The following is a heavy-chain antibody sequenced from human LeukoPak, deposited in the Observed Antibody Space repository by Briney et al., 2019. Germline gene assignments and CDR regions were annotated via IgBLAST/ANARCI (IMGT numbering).Heavy chain of an antibody. V-gene: IGHV3-48*01. CDR1: GFTFSSHS. CDR2: ISSSSSTI. J-gene: IGHJ4*02. Sequence: GGSLRLSCAASGFTFSSHSMNWVRQAPGKGLEWVSYISSSSSTIYYADSVKGRFTISRDNAKNSLYLQMNSLRAEDTAVYYCTKDLFSLVRVGVEVPARNLDHWGQGTLVTVSS. D-gene: IGHD2-2*01. CDR3: TKDLFSLVRVGVEVPARNLDH.